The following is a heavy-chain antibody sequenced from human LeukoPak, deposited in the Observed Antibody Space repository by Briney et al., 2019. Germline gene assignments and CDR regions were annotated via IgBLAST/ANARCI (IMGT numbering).Heavy chain of an antibody. CDR3: ARASGLGDYDY. Sequence: ASVKVSCKASGYTYTSYGISWVRQAPGQGLEWMGWINTNTGNPTYAQGFTGRFVFSLDTSVSTAYLQISSLKAEDTAVYYCARASGLGDYDYWGQGTLVTVSS. J-gene: IGHJ4*02. D-gene: IGHD4-17*01. CDR1: GYTYTSYG. V-gene: IGHV7-4-1*02. CDR2: INTNTGNP.